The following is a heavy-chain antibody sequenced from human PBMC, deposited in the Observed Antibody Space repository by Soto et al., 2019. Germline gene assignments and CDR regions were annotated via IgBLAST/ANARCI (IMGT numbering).Heavy chain of an antibody. D-gene: IGHD3-16*01. J-gene: IGHJ6*02. CDR1: GGSISSYY. CDR2: IYYSGST. CDR3: AREGGKDGYYYYGMDV. Sequence: SETLSLTCTVSGGSISSYYWSWIRQPPGKGLEWIGYIYYSGSTNYNPSLKSRVTISVDTSKNQFSLKLGSVTAADTAVYYCAREGGKDGYYYYGMDVWGQGTTVTVSS. V-gene: IGHV4-59*01.